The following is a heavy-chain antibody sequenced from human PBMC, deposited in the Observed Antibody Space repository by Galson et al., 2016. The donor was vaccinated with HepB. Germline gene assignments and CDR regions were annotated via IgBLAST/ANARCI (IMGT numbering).Heavy chain of an antibody. CDR2: ITASSSYI. CDR3: ARDRGNWYGFDL. V-gene: IGHV3-21*01. Sequence: SLRLSCAASGFTFSSYSMNWVRQAPGKGLEWVSYITASSSYINYADSVKGRFTISRDNAKNSLFLQMNSLRAEDTAIYYCARDRGNWYGFDLWGQGTLVTVSS. D-gene: IGHD1-1*01. J-gene: IGHJ5*02. CDR1: GFTFSSYS.